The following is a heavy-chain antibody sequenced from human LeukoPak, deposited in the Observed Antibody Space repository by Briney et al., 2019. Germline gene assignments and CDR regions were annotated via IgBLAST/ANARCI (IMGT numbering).Heavy chain of an antibody. D-gene: IGHD2-15*01. CDR2: INPNSGGT. CDR1: GYTFTGYY. J-gene: IGHJ3*02. Sequence: GASVKVSCKASGYTFTGYYMHWVRQAPGQGLEWMRWINPNSGGTNYAQKFQGRVTMTRDTSISTDYMELSRLRSDDTAVYYCARVSSWDAFDIWGQGTMVTVSS. CDR3: ARVSSWDAFDI. V-gene: IGHV1-2*02.